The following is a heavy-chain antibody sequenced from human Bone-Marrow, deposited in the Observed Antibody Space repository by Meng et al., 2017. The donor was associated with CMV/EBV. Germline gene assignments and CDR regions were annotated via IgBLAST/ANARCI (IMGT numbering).Heavy chain of an antibody. J-gene: IGHJ4*02. Sequence: GESLKISCAASGFTFSSYRMHWVRQAPGKGLEWVSSINSDGSGTSYVDSVKGRFTISRDNAKNTVYLQMNTLRVEDTAVYYCARVWPGLSVGATVYWGQGTLVTVSS. CDR2: INSDGSGT. V-gene: IGHV3-74*01. CDR3: ARVWPGLSVGATVY. D-gene: IGHD1-26*01. CDR1: GFTFSSYR.